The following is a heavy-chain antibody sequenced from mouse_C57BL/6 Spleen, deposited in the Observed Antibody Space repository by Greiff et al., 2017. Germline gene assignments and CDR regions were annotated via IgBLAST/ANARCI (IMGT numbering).Heavy chain of an antibody. Sequence: QVQLQQSGTELVKPGASVKLSCKASGYTFTSYWMHWVKQRPGQGLEWIGNINPSNGGTNYNEKFKSKATLTVDKSSSTAYMQLSSLTSEDSAVYYCARGNYYGSSYRAMDYWGQGTSVTVSS. J-gene: IGHJ4*01. V-gene: IGHV1-53*01. CDR1: GYTFTSYW. CDR3: ARGNYYGSSYRAMDY. D-gene: IGHD1-1*01. CDR2: INPSNGGT.